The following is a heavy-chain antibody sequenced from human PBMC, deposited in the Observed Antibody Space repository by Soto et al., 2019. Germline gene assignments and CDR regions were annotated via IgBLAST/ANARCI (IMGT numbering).Heavy chain of an antibody. CDR2: LYDVDGS. J-gene: IGHJ3*01. Sequence: DVQLVESGGGLIQPGESLRLSCAAFGLTVSGQKYVAWVRQAPGKGLEWVSALYDVDGSFYADSVKGRFTTSSDSSKTTVYLQMNGLRPDDTAVYYCASWHEREHAYHVWGQGTTVTVSS. CDR3: ASWHEREHAYHV. D-gene: IGHD1-1*01. V-gene: IGHV3-53*01. CDR1: GLTVSGQKY.